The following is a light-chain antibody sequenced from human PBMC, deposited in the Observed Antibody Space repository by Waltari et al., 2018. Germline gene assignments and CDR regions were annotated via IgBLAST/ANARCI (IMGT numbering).Light chain of an antibody. Sequence: QSVLTQPPSVSAAPGQRVTISCSEGHSNIGNNYVPWYRQLPGTAPELLIYEETERPAGVPGRFSGSRSGTSATLDITGVQAGDEADYYCGTWDSSLVGGVFGGGTHLTVL. V-gene: IGLV1-51*02. CDR1: HSNIGNNY. CDR2: EET. CDR3: GTWDSSLVGGV. J-gene: IGLJ7*01.